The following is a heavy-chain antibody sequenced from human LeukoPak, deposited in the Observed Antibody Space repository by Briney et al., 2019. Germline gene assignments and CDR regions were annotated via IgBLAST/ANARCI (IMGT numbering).Heavy chain of an antibody. V-gene: IGHV5-51*01. D-gene: IGHD3-16*02. J-gene: IGHJ6*03. Sequence: GESLQISCKGSGYSFTSYWIGWVRQMPGKGLEWMGIIYPGDSDTRYSPSFQGQVTISADKSISTAYLQWSSLKASDTAMYYCARHDHDYVWGSYRPPNYYYYMDVWGKGTTVTVSS. CDR1: GYSFTSYW. CDR3: ARHDHDYVWGSYRPPNYYYYMDV. CDR2: IYPGDSDT.